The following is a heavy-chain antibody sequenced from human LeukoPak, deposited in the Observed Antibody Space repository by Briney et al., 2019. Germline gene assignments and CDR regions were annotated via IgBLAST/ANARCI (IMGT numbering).Heavy chain of an antibody. CDR1: GGSFSGYY. Sequence: SETLSLTCAVYGGSFSGYYWSWIRQPPGKGLEWIGEINHSGSTNYNPSLKSRVTISVDTSKNQFSLKLSSVTAADTAVYYCARDPNYYGSGSYSYWGQGTLVTVSS. CDR3: ARDPNYYGSGSYSY. J-gene: IGHJ4*02. V-gene: IGHV4-34*01. CDR2: INHSGST. D-gene: IGHD3-10*01.